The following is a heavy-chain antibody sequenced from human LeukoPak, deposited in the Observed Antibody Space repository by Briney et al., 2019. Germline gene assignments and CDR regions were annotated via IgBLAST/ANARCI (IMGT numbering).Heavy chain of an antibody. CDR1: GGSFSGYY. Sequence: SETLSLTCAVYGGSFSGYYWSWIRQPPGKGLEWIGEINHSGSTNYNSSLKSRVTISVDTSKNQSSLKLSSVTAADTAVYYCARAKKAVAGFFDYWGQGPLVTVSS. CDR2: INHSGST. D-gene: IGHD6-19*01. V-gene: IGHV4-34*01. J-gene: IGHJ4*02. CDR3: ARAKKAVAGFFDY.